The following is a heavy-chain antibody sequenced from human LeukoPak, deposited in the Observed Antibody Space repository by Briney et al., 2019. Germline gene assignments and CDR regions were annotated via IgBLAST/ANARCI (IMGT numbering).Heavy chain of an antibody. CDR3: AREGEYQPFDP. J-gene: IGHJ5*02. V-gene: IGHV1-3*01. CDR2: VNAGNGNT. D-gene: IGHD3-16*01. Sequence: ASVKVSCKASGYTFTSYAMHWVRQAPGQRLEWMGWVNAGNGNTKYSQKFQGRVTITRDTSASTAYMELSSLRSEDTAVYYCAREGEYQPFDPWGQGTLVTVSS. CDR1: GYTFTSYA.